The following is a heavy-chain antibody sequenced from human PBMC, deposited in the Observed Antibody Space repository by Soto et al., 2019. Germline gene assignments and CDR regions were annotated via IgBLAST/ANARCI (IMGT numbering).Heavy chain of an antibody. CDR2: INAGNGNT. CDR3: ASSFTVPAAIVY. J-gene: IGHJ4*02. Sequence: ASVKVSCKASGYTFTNYAMHWVRQAPGQRLEWMGWINAGNGNTKYSQKFQGRVTITRDTSASTAYMELSSLRSEDTAVYYCASSFTVPAAIVYWGQGTLVPVSS. V-gene: IGHV1-3*01. CDR1: GYTFTNYA. D-gene: IGHD2-2*02.